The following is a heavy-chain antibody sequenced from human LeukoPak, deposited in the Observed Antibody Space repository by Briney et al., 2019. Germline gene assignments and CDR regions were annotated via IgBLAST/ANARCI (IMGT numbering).Heavy chain of an antibody. D-gene: IGHD6-13*01. J-gene: IGHJ4*02. CDR3: AKDASSWSDY. Sequence: GGSLRLSCAASGFPFSSYAMSWVRQAPGKGLEWVSAISGSGGSTYYADSVKGRFTIARDNSKNTLYLQMNSLRAEDTAVFYCAKDASSWSDYWGQGTLVSVSS. V-gene: IGHV3-23*01. CDR1: GFPFSSYA. CDR2: ISGSGGST.